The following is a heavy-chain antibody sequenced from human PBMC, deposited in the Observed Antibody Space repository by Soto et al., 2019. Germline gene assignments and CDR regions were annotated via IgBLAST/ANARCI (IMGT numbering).Heavy chain of an antibody. CDR3: ARDLEVAVAGA. V-gene: IGHV3-30*01. D-gene: IGHD6-19*01. Sequence: GGSLRLSCAASGFTFRSYAMDWVRQAPGKGLEWVAVISYDGSNKYYADSVKGRFTISRDNSKNTLYLQMNSLRAEDTAVYYWARDLEVAVAGAWGQGTLVTVSS. J-gene: IGHJ5*02. CDR2: ISYDGSNK. CDR1: GFTFRSYA.